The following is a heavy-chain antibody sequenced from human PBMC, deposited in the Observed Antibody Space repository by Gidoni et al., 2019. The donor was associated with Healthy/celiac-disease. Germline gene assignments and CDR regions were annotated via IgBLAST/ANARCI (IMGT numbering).Heavy chain of an antibody. J-gene: IGHJ4*02. CDR3: AKDGGYSSGWYGPSY. V-gene: IGHV3-30*18. D-gene: IGHD6-19*01. CDR2: ISYDGSNK. Sequence: QVQLVESGGGVVQPGRSLRLSCAASGFTFRSYGMHWVRQAPGKGLEWVAVISYDGSNKYYADSVKGRFTISRDNSKNTLYLQMNSLRAEDTAVYYCAKDGGYSSGWYGPSYWGQGTLVTVSS. CDR1: GFTFRSYG.